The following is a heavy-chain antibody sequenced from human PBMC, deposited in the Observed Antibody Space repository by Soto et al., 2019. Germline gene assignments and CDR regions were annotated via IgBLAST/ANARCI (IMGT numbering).Heavy chain of an antibody. V-gene: IGHV3-23*01. CDR2: IVAGGGST. CDR1: GFTFSSSE. CDR3: AKGGSFWSSYYLSYFYYLDV. Sequence: EVQLLESGGGLVQPGGSLRLSCVASGFTFSSSEMSWVRQAPGKGLEWVSSIVAGGGSTYYSDSVKGRFTISRDDSRNTLYVQMNSLRAEDTAVYYCAKGGSFWSSYYLSYFYYLDVRGEGTTVTVSS. J-gene: IGHJ6*03. D-gene: IGHD3-3*01.